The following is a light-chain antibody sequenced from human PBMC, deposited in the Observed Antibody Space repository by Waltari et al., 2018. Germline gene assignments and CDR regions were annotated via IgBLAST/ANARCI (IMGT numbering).Light chain of an antibody. J-gene: IGLJ2*01. CDR3: QTADSSGNYVV. CDR1: ALPVQY. V-gene: IGLV3-25*03. Sequence: SYELTQPPPVSVSPGQTSRITSAGDALPVQYAFCYQQKPGQPPVPVIYKDRERPAEIPERFSGSSSGTTVTLTISGVQAEDEADYYCQTADSSGNYVVFGGGTKLNVL. CDR2: KDR.